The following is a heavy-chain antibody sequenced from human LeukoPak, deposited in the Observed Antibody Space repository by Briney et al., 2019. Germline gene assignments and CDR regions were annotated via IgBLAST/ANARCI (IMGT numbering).Heavy chain of an antibody. CDR1: GYTFTGYY. CDR2: INPNSGGT. Sequence: ASVKVSCRASGYTFTGYYMHWVRQAPGQGLEWMGWINPNSGGTNYAQKFQGRVTMTRDTSISTAYMELSRLRSDDTAVYYGARVYSGYESNWFDPWGEGTLVTVSS. D-gene: IGHD5-12*01. V-gene: IGHV1-2*02. CDR3: ARVYSGYESNWFDP. J-gene: IGHJ5*02.